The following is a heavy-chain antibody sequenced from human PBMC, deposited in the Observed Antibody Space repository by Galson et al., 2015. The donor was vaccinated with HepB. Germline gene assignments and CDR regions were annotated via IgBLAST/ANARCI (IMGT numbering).Heavy chain of an antibody. CDR2: FDPEDGET. CDR3: ATGYTYCSSTSCYKRDYYYYYMDV. V-gene: IGHV1-24*01. J-gene: IGHJ6*03. Sequence: SVKVSCKVSGYTLTELSMHWVRQAPGKGLEWMGGFDPEDGETIYAQKFQGRVTMTEDTSTDTAYMELSSLRSEDTAVYYCATGYTYCSSTSCYKRDYYYYYMDVWGKGTTVTVSS. CDR1: GYTLTELS. D-gene: IGHD2-2*02.